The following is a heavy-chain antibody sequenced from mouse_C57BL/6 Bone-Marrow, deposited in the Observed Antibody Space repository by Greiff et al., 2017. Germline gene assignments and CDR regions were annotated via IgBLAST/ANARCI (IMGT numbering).Heavy chain of an antibody. CDR2: IRNKANGYTT. CDR1: GFTFTDYY. Sequence: EVKLMESGGGLVQPGGSLSLSCAASGFTFTDYYMSWVRQPPGKALEWLGSIRNKANGYTTEYSASVKGRFTISRDNSQSILYLQMNALRAEDSATYYCARWEGSSGPSPAYWGQGTLVTVSA. J-gene: IGHJ3*01. V-gene: IGHV7-3*01. CDR3: ARWEGSSGPSPAY. D-gene: IGHD3-2*02.